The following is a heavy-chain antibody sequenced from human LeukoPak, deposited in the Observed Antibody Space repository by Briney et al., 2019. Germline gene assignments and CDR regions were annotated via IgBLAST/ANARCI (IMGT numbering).Heavy chain of an antibody. CDR2: VSPNSGKT. J-gene: IGHJ3*01. V-gene: IGHV1-8*01. Sequence: GASVKVSRKGSGYSFISYYINWVRQAPGQGLEWMGWVSPNSGKTGYLPKFQGRIALTTNTPAETAYMELHSLTSADTALYFCARPVHSGVVRDPFDVWGQGSMVTVSS. CDR3: ARPVHSGVVRDPFDV. D-gene: IGHD2-21*01. CDR1: GYSFISYY.